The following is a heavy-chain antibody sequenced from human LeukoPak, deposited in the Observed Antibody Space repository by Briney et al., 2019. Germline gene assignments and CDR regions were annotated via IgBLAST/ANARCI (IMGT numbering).Heavy chain of an antibody. V-gene: IGHV3-21*01. CDR1: GFTFSSYS. J-gene: IGHJ4*02. Sequence: GGSLRLSCAASGFTFSSYSMNWVRQAPGKGLEWVSSISSSSSYIYYADSVKGRFTISRDNAKNSLYLQMNSLRAEDTAVYYCARDRSRDGYNPGGYWGQGTLVTVSS. D-gene: IGHD5-24*01. CDR3: ARDRSRDGYNPGGY. CDR2: ISSSSSYI.